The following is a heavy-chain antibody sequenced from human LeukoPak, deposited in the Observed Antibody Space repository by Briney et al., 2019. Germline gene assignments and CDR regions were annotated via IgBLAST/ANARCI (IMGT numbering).Heavy chain of an antibody. CDR1: GFTFSSYA. V-gene: IGHV3-20*04. D-gene: IGHD4-23*01. Sequence: GGSLRLSCAASGFTFSSYAMSWVRQAPGKGLEWVSGINWNGGSTGYADSVKGRFTISRDNAKNSLYLQMNSLRAEDTALYYCARAPVVVTRNYYYYYMDVWGKGTTVTVSS. CDR3: ARAPVVVTRNYYYYYMDV. J-gene: IGHJ6*03. CDR2: INWNGGST.